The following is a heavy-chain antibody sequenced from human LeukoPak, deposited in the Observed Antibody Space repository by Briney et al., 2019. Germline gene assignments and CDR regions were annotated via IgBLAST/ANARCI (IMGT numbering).Heavy chain of an antibody. V-gene: IGHV3-48*01. CDR2: SSWSRSTI. J-gene: IGHJ4*02. CDR3: ARDPPRGDFWSGAGRYYFDY. D-gene: IGHD3-3*01. Sequence: GGSLRLSCAASGFTLSSYTMNWVRQAPGKGLEWVSYSSWSRSTIYYADSVKGRFTISRDNAKNSLYLQMNSLRAEDTAVYYCARDPPRGDFWSGAGRYYFDYWGQGTLVTVSS. CDR1: GFTLSSYT.